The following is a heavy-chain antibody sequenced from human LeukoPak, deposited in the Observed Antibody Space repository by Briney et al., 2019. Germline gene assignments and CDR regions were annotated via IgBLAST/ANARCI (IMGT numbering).Heavy chain of an antibody. V-gene: IGHV1-24*01. CDR2: FDPEDGET. CDR3: ASSGSVAYCGGDCFPDAFDI. Sequence: ASVKVSCKVSGYTLTELSMHWVRQAPGKGLEWMGGFDPEDGETIYAQKFQGRVTMTEDTSTDTAYMELSSLRSEDTAMYYCASSGSVAYCGGDCFPDAFDIWGQGTMVTVSS. J-gene: IGHJ3*02. D-gene: IGHD2-21*02. CDR1: GYTLTELS.